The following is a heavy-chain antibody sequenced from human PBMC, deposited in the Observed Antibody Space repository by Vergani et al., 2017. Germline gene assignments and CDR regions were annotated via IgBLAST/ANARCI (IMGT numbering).Heavy chain of an antibody. J-gene: IGHJ4*02. Sequence: QVQLQESGPGLVKPSQTLSLTCTVSGGSISSGDYYWSWIRQPPGKGLECIGYIYYSGSTYYNPSLKSRVTISVDTSKNQFSLKLSSVTAADTAVYYCARVTPIGYCSGGSCYVFDYWGQGTLVTVSS. D-gene: IGHD2-15*01. CDR2: IYYSGST. V-gene: IGHV4-30-4*08. CDR3: ARVTPIGYCSGGSCYVFDY. CDR1: GGSISSGDYY.